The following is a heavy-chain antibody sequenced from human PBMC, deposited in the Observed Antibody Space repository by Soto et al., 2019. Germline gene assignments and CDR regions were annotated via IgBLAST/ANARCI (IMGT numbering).Heavy chain of an antibody. CDR1: GGCISIYY. J-gene: IGHJ4*02. V-gene: IGHV4-59*01. Sequence: ESLCITGTVSGGCISIYYWSWIRQPPGKGLEWIGYIYYSGSTNYNPSLKSRVTISVDTSKNQFSLKLSSVTAAATAVYYCARVELVSIAFDYWGQGTLVTVSS. CDR3: ARVELVSIAFDY. CDR2: IYYSGST. D-gene: IGHD2-21*01.